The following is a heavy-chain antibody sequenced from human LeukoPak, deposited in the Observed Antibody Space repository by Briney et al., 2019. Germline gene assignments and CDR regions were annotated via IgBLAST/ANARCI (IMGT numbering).Heavy chain of an antibody. CDR2: IRYDGSNK. Sequence: GGSLRLSCAASGFTFSSYGMHWVRQAPGKGLEWVAFIRYDGSNKYYADSVKGRFTISRDNSKNTLYLQMNSLRAEDTAVYYCARARNWWFDPWGQGTLVTVSS. V-gene: IGHV3-30*02. J-gene: IGHJ5*02. CDR1: GFTFSSYG. CDR3: ARARNWWFDP.